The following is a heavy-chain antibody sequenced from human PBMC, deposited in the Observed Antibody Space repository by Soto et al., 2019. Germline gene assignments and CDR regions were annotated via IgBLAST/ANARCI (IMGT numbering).Heavy chain of an antibody. Sequence: VQLVESGGGLVQPGGSLRLSCAASGFTFSSYEMNWVRQAPGKGLEWVSYISSSGSTIYYADSVKGRFTISRDNAKNSLYLQMNSLRAEDTAVYYCAREYYYDSSGYEGAFDIWGQGTMVTVSS. J-gene: IGHJ3*02. D-gene: IGHD3-22*01. CDR1: GFTFSSYE. CDR3: AREYYYDSSGYEGAFDI. CDR2: ISSSGSTI. V-gene: IGHV3-48*03.